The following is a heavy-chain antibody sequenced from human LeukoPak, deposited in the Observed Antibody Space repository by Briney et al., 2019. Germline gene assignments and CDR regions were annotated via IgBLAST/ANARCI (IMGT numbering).Heavy chain of an antibody. CDR3: ARVRCSSTSCLNWFDP. CDR2: ISGSGGST. J-gene: IGHJ5*02. Sequence: GGSLRLSCAASGFTFSSYAMSWVRQAPGKGLEWVSAISGSGGSTYYADSVKGRFTISRDNSKNTLYLQMNSLRAEDTAVYYCARVRCSSTSCLNWFDPWGQGTLVTVSS. V-gene: IGHV3-23*01. CDR1: GFTFSSYA. D-gene: IGHD2-2*01.